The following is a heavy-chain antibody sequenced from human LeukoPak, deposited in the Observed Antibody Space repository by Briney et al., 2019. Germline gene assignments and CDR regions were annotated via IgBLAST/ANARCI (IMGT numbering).Heavy chain of an antibody. D-gene: IGHD5-18*01. J-gene: IGHJ4*02. V-gene: IGHV4-59*11. CDR1: GGSISSLY. CDR3: AREGTAMGSFDY. CDR2: IYYSGST. Sequence: SETLSLTCTVSGGSISSLYWSWIRRPPGKGLEWIGYIYYSGSTNYNPSLKSRVTISVDTSKNQFSLKLSSVTAADTAVYYCAREGTAMGSFDYWGQGTLVTVSS.